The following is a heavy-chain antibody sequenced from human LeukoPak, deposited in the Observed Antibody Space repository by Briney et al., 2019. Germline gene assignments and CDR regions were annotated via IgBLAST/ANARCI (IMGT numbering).Heavy chain of an antibody. V-gene: IGHV4-59*01. J-gene: IGHJ4*02. D-gene: IGHD3-10*01. CDR2: IYYSGTT. CDR1: GGSISSYY. CDR3: ARRTGTYFDS. Sequence: SETLSLTCTVSGGSISSYYWSWIRQPPGKGLEWIGYIYYSGTTNYNPSLKSRLTMSVDTFKNQFSLKLTSVTAADTAVYYCARRTGTYFDSWGQGTLVTVSS.